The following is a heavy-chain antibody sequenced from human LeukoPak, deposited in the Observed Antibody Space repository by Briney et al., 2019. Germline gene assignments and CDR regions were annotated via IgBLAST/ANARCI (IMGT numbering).Heavy chain of an antibody. J-gene: IGHJ3*02. CDR1: GYIFTGQY. Sequence: ASVKVSCKASGYIFTGQYIHWVRQAPGQGLEWMGRINPENGGTDYAKKFKGRVAMTRDTSISTAYMDLTRLRSDDSVVYHCARDRGWDAFDIWGQGTLVTVSS. D-gene: IGHD3-10*01. CDR3: ARDRGWDAFDI. CDR2: INPENGGT. V-gene: IGHV1-2*05.